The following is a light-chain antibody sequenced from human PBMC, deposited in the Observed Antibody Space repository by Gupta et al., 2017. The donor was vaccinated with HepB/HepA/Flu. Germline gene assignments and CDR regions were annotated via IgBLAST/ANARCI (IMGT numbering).Light chain of an antibody. CDR3: SSQTITYTVV. V-gene: IGLV2-14*03. J-gene: IGLJ2*01. Sequence: QSALTQPASVSVSPGQSITISCTGTSSDVGAYNYVSWYQQHPDKAPKLIIFDASNRPSGVSNRFSGSKSGNTASLTISGLQAEDEADYYCSSQTITYTVVFGGGTKLTVL. CDR2: DAS. CDR1: SSDVGAYNY.